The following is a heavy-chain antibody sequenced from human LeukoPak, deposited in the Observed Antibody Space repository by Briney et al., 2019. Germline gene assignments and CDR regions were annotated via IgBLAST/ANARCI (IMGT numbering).Heavy chain of an antibody. J-gene: IGHJ4*02. CDR2: ISSRGGTI. V-gene: IGHV3-11*01. Sequence: GGSLRLSCAASGFSFSDYYMSWIRQAPGKGLEWVSYISSRGGTIYYADSVKGRFTISRDNARNSLYLQMNSLRAEDAAVYYCARDFGGNLNFDYWGQGTLVTVSS. CDR3: ARDFGGNLNFDY. D-gene: IGHD4-23*01. CDR1: GFSFSDYY.